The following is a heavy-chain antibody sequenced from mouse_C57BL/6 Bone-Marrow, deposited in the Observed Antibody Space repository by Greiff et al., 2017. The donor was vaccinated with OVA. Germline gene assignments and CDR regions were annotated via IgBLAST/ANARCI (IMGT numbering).Heavy chain of an antibody. CDR1: GFNFKNSY. J-gene: IGHJ4*01. Sequence: EVQLQQSVAELVRPGASVKLSCTASGFNFKNSYLHWVKQRPEQGLEWIGRIDPANGNTKYAPKFQGKATITADTSSNTAYLQLSSLTSEDTAVYYCALYDGKAMDYWGQGTSVTVSS. D-gene: IGHD2-3*01. V-gene: IGHV14-3*01. CDR3: ALYDGKAMDY. CDR2: IDPANGNT.